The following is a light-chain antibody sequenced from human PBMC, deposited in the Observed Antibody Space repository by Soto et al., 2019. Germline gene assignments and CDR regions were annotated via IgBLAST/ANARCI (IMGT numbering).Light chain of an antibody. CDR3: SSSAGSNNLGV. CDR2: EVN. J-gene: IGLJ2*01. CDR1: SSDVDDYNY. Sequence: QSALTQPPSASGSPGQSVTISCTGTSSDVDDYNYVSWYQQHPGKAPKLMIYEVNVRPSRVPDRFSGSKSGNTASLTVSGLQAEDEADYYCSSSAGSNNLGVFGGGTKLTVL. V-gene: IGLV2-8*01.